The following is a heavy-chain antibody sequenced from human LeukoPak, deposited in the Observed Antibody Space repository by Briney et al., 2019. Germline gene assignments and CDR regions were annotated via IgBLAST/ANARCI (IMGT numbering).Heavy chain of an antibody. Sequence: GGSLRLSCAASGFTFSSYAMHWVRQAPGKGLEWVAVISYDGSNKCYADSVKGRFTISRDNSKNTLYLQMNSLRAEDTAVYYCARDGATPPPIAARPECPFPHTYYFDYWGQGTLVTVSS. D-gene: IGHD6-6*01. J-gene: IGHJ4*02. V-gene: IGHV3-30-3*01. CDR2: ISYDGSNK. CDR3: ARDGATPPPIAARPECPFPHTYYFDY. CDR1: GFTFSSYA.